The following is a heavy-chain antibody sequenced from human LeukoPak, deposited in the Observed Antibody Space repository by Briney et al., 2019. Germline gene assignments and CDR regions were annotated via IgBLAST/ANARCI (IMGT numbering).Heavy chain of an antibody. J-gene: IGHJ6*03. D-gene: IGHD6-19*01. V-gene: IGHV3-74*01. CDR3: ARGSSAWDYYYYYMDV. CDR1: GFTFSSYW. CDR2: INSDGSST. Sequence: GGSLRLSCAASGFTFSSYWMHWVRQAPGKGPVWVSRINSDGSSTSYADSVKGRFTISRDNAKNTLYLQMNSLRAEDTAVYYCARGSSAWDYYYYYMDVWGKGTTVTISS.